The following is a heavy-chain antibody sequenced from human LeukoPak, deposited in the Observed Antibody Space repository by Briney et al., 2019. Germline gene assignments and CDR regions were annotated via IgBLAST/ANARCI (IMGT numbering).Heavy chain of an antibody. CDR1: GFTFSSYE. D-gene: IGHD2-21*02. J-gene: IGHJ4*02. Sequence: GGSLRLSCAASGFTFSSYEMTWVRQAPGKGLEWVSYISSSGSTIYYADSVKGRFTISRDNAKNSLYLQMNSLRAEDTAVYYCARDPLRWGLGYFDYWGQGTLVTVSS. CDR3: ARDPLRWGLGYFDY. V-gene: IGHV3-48*03. CDR2: ISSSGSTI.